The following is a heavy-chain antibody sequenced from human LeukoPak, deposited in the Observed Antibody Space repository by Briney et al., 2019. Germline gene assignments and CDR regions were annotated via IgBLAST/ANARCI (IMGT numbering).Heavy chain of an antibody. Sequence: PGGSLRLSCAASGFTFSSYEMNRVRQAPGKGLEWVSYISSSGSTIYYADSVKGRFTISRDNAKNSLYLQMNSLRAEDTAVYYCASLSSGWYYFDYWGQGTLVTVSS. D-gene: IGHD6-19*01. J-gene: IGHJ4*02. CDR2: ISSSGSTI. V-gene: IGHV3-48*03. CDR1: GFTFSSYE. CDR3: ASLSSGWYYFDY.